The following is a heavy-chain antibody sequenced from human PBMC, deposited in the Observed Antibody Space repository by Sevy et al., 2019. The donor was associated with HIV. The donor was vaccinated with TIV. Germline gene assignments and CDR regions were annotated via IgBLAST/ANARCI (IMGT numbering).Heavy chain of an antibody. CDR3: ARGLGSSSDAFDI. CDR2: ISGSGATI. V-gene: IGHV3-11*01. D-gene: IGHD2-15*01. J-gene: IGHJ3*02. Sequence: GGSLRLSCAASGFTFSDYYMNWIRQGPEKGLEWISYISGSGATIFYADSMKGRFTISRDNAKNSLFLQINSLKAEDTAVYYCARGLGSSSDAFDIWGQGTMVTVSS. CDR1: GFTFSDYY.